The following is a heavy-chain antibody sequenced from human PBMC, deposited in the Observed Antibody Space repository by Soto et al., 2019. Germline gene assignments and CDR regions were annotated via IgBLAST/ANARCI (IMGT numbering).Heavy chain of an antibody. V-gene: IGHV4-39*01. J-gene: IGHJ2*01. Sequence: QLQLQESGPGLVKPSETLSLTCTVSGGSISSSSYYWGWIRQPPGKGLEWIGSIYYSGSSYYNPSLKSRVTYSVDTSKNQFSLKLSSVTAAGTAVYYCAGQVVRLLLCQHWYFDLWGRGTLVTVSS. CDR1: GGSISSSSYY. D-gene: IGHD3-22*01. CDR3: AGQVVRLLLCQHWYFDL. CDR2: IYYSGSS.